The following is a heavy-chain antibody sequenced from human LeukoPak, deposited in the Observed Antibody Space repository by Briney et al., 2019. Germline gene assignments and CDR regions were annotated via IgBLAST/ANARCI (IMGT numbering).Heavy chain of an antibody. CDR3: ARIGYTSSCTDY. CDR2: ITGSGDST. CDR1: AFTFSSYA. D-gene: IGHD6-13*01. Sequence: PGGSLRLSCVASAFTFSSYAMSWVRQAPGKGLEWVAGITGSGDSTYYADSVKGRFTISRDNAKNSLYLHMNSLRAEDTAVYYCARIGYTSSCTDYWGQGTLVTVSS. J-gene: IGHJ4*02. V-gene: IGHV3-23*01.